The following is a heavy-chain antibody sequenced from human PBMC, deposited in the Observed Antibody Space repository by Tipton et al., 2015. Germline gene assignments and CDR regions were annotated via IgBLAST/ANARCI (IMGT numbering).Heavy chain of an antibody. CDR3: AKTHGAYDWYLDQ. J-gene: IGHJ4*02. Sequence: GLVKPSGTLSLTCAVSGGSISSNDWWSWVRQSPGKGLEWIGEIYPRGNTIYNPSLESRVSISIDESNNQFSLNLRSVTAADTAVYYCAKTHGAYDWYLDQWGQGTLVTVSS. D-gene: IGHD5-12*01. CDR2: IYPRGNT. CDR1: GGSISSNDW. V-gene: IGHV4-4*02.